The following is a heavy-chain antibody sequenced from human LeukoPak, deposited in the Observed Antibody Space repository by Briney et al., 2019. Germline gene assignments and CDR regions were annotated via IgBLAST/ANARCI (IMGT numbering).Heavy chain of an antibody. D-gene: IGHD3-9*01. V-gene: IGHV3-7*03. J-gene: IGHJ6*04. CDR3: ARVWRYYDILTASYYYYGMDV. CDR1: GFTFSSYW. CDR2: IKQDGSEK. Sequence: PGGSLRLSCAASGFTFSSYWMSWVRQAPGKGLEWVANIKQDGSEKYYVDSVKGRFTISRDNAKNSLYLQMNSLRAEDTAVYYYARVWRYYDILTASYYYYGMDVWGKGTTVTVSS.